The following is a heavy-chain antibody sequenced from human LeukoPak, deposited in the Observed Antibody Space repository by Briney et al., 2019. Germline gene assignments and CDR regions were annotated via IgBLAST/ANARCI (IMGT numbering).Heavy chain of an antibody. CDR2: ISSSSSYI. CDR1: GFTVSSND. CDR3: ARDSGSYYIDY. V-gene: IGHV3-21*01. Sequence: GGSLRLSCAASGFTVSSNDMSWVRQIPGKGLEWVSSISSSSSYIYYADSVKGRFTISRDNAKNSLYLQMNSLRAEDTAVYYCARDSGSYYIDYWGQGTLVTVSS. D-gene: IGHD1-26*01. J-gene: IGHJ4*02.